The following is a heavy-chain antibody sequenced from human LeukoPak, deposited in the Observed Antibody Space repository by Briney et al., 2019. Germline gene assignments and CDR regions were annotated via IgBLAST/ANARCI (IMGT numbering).Heavy chain of an antibody. CDR2: FDPEDGET. J-gene: IGHJ4*02. Sequence: ASVKVSCKVSGYTLTELSMHWVRQAPGKGLEWMGGFDPEDGETIYAQEFQGRVTMTEDTSTDTAYMELSSLRSEDTAVYYCATDLHGDYVFDYWGQGTLVTVSS. CDR3: ATDLHGDYVFDY. V-gene: IGHV1-24*01. D-gene: IGHD4-17*01. CDR1: GYTLTELS.